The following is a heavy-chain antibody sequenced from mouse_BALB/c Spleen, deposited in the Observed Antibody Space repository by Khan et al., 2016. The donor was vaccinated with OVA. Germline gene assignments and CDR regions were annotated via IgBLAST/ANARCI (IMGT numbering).Heavy chain of an antibody. V-gene: IGHV1-4*01. Sequence: QVQLQQAGAELARPGASVKMSCMTSGYTFIYYTIYWVKQRPGQGLEWIGKINPTSAYTNYNQKFKYKATLTADKSSSTAYMQLSSLTSEDSAVYYCARENVKGTFAYWGQGTLVTVSA. CDR2: INPTSAYT. CDR1: GYTFIYYT. J-gene: IGHJ3*01. D-gene: IGHD1-3*01. CDR3: ARENVKGTFAY.